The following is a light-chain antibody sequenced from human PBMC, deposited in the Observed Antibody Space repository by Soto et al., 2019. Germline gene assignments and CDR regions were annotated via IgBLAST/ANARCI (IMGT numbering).Light chain of an antibody. CDR3: NSYTSSTTPYV. J-gene: IGLJ1*01. Sequence: QSALTQPASVSGSPGPSITISCTGSSSDVGAYNYVSWYQHHPDKAPKLVIYDVTNRPSGVSNRFSGSKSGNTASLTISGLQAEDEADYYCNSYTSSTTPYVFGTGTKLTVL. CDR1: SSDVGAYNY. CDR2: DVT. V-gene: IGLV2-14*03.